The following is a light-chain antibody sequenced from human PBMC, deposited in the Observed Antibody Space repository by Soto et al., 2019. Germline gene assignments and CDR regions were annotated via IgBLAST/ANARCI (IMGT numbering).Light chain of an antibody. J-gene: IGKJ1*01. CDR1: QSVLYSSNNKNY. Sequence: DIVTTQSPDSLAVSLGERATINCKSSQSVLYSSNNKNYLAWYQQKPGQPPKALIYWASTRESGVPDRFSGSGSGTDFTLPISSLQAEDVAVYYCQQYYTTPWTFGQGTKVEIK. CDR3: QQYYTTPWT. V-gene: IGKV4-1*01. CDR2: WAS.